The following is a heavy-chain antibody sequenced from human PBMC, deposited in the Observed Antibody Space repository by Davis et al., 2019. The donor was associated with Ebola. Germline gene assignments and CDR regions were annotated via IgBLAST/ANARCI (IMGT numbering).Heavy chain of an antibody. CDR3: ARHVARNYYDRRVDAFDI. Sequence: SETLSLTCAVYGGSFSGYYWGWIRQPPGKGLEWIGSIYYSGSTYYNPSLKSRVTISVDTSKNQFSLKLSSVTAADTAVYYCARHVARNYYDRRVDAFDIWGQGTMVTVSS. J-gene: IGHJ3*02. V-gene: IGHV4-39*01. CDR2: IYYSGST. D-gene: IGHD3-22*01. CDR1: GGSFSGYY.